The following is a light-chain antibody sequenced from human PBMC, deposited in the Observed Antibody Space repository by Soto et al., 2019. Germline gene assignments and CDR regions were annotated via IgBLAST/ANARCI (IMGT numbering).Light chain of an antibody. CDR2: AAS. J-gene: IGKJ4*01. Sequence: QLTQAPSSLSASVGDRVTITCRASQGISSYLAWYQQKPGKAPKLLIYAASTLQSGVPSRFSGSGSGTDFTLTISTLQPDDFSTYYCQQLNSYPLLTFGGGTKVEIK. CDR1: QGISSY. CDR3: QQLNSYPLLT. V-gene: IGKV1-9*01.